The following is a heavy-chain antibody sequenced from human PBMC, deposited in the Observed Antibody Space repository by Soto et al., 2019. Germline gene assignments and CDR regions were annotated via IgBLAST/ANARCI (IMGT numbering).Heavy chain of an antibody. D-gene: IGHD3-3*01. CDR1: GYTFTSYG. Sequence: GASVKVSCKASGYTFTSYGISWVRQAPGQGLEWMGWISAYNGNTNYAQKLQGRVTMTTDTSTSTAYIELRSLRSDDTAVYYCSRVEEGCYDFWSGYCSGWFDPWGQGTLVTVSS. CDR2: ISAYNGNT. J-gene: IGHJ5*02. V-gene: IGHV1-18*01. CDR3: SRVEEGCYDFWSGYCSGWFDP.